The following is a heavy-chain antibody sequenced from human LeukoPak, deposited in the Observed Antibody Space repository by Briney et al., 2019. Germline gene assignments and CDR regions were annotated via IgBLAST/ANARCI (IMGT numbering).Heavy chain of an antibody. Sequence: ASVKVSCKASGYTFTGYYMHWVRQAPGQGLEWMGIINPSGGSTSYAQKFQGRVTMTRDTSTSAVYMELSSLRSEDTAVYYCARDVQLERLYYYYGMDVWGQGTTVTVSS. D-gene: IGHD1-1*01. CDR3: ARDVQLERLYYYYGMDV. J-gene: IGHJ6*02. V-gene: IGHV1-46*01. CDR1: GYTFTGYY. CDR2: INPSGGST.